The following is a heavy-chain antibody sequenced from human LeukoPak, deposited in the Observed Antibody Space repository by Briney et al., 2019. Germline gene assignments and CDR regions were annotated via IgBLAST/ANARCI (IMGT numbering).Heavy chain of an antibody. J-gene: IGHJ6*02. D-gene: IGHD5-18*01. Sequence: GESLKISCKGSGYSFATYWIGWVRQMPGKGLEWMGIINPGDSDTRYSPSFEGQVTISADKSNTTAYLQWSSLKASDTAMYYCARAYSYGYYYYYYGMDVWGQGTTVTVSS. V-gene: IGHV5-51*01. CDR3: ARAYSYGYYYYYYGMDV. CDR1: GYSFATYW. CDR2: INPGDSDT.